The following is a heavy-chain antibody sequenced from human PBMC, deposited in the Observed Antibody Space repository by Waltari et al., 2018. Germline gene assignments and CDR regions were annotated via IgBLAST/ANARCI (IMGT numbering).Heavy chain of an antibody. J-gene: IGHJ4*02. V-gene: IGHV3-7*03. CDR1: GFPLRMSW. CDR3: ARGSADFVRFWDS. Sequence: EVYLAESGGGLVQPGGYLRLSWSASGFPLRMSWMSWVRQAPGKGLEWVANIRFDGTGQYYLDSVRGRFTISRDNTKNSLYLQMNSLNDDDTAVYYCARGSADFVRFWDSWGQGTLVTVSS. CDR2: IRFDGTGQ. D-gene: IGHD3-9*01.